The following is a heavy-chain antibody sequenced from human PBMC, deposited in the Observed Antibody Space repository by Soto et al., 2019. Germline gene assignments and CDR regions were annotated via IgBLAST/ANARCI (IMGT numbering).Heavy chain of an antibody. J-gene: IGHJ6*02. CDR3: ASDLVGASDSYGLDV. CDR2: IWHDENNK. CDR1: GFTFSNYG. Sequence: QVQLVESGGGVVQPGRSLRLSCAASGFTFSNYGMHWVRQAPGKGLEWVAIIWHDENNKYYAGSVRGRFIISRDNSKNRLYLQMNSLRAEDTAVYYCASDLVGASDSYGLDVWGQGTPVTVSS. V-gene: IGHV3-33*01. D-gene: IGHD1-26*01.